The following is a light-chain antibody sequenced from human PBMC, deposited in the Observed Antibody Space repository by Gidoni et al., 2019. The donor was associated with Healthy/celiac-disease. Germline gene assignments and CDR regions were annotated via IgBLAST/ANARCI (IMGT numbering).Light chain of an antibody. CDR2: KDS. CDR3: QAWDSSTVV. CDR1: KLGDKY. Sequence: SYELTQPPSVSVSPGQTASITCSGDKLGDKYACWYQQKPGQSPVLVIYKDSKRHSGIHERFSGSNSGNTATLTISGTQAMDEADYYCQAWDSSTVVFGGGTKLTVL. J-gene: IGLJ2*01. V-gene: IGLV3-1*01.